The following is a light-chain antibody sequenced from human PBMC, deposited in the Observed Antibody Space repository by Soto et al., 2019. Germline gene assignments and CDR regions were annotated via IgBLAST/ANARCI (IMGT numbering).Light chain of an antibody. Sequence: QSVLTQPASVSWSPGQSITISCTGTSSDVGGYNYVSWYQQHPGKAPKLMIYDVSNRPSGVSNRFSGSKSGNTASLTISGLQAEDEADYYCSSYTSSSTPFYVFGNGTKVTVL. CDR1: SSDVGGYNY. CDR3: SSYTSSSTPFYV. J-gene: IGLJ1*01. V-gene: IGLV2-14*01. CDR2: DVS.